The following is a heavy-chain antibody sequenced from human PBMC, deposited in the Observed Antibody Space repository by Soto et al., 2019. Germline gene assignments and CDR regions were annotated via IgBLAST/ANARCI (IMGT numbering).Heavy chain of an antibody. CDR3: AKDSISYNGIYDAFDV. D-gene: IGHD3-3*02. CDR2: IGGGDDI. Sequence: GGFLRLSCEASGFTFSNYAMAWVRQTPGEGPEWVSTIGGGDDIFYAESVQGRFIISRDDSRSTMYLQMDNLRVEDTAIYFCAKDSISYNGIYDAFDVWGQGTVVNVSS. CDR1: GFTFSNYA. V-gene: IGHV3-23*01. J-gene: IGHJ3*01.